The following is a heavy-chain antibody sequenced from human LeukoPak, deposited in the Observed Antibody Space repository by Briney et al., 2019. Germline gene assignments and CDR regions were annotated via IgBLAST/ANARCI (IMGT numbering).Heavy chain of an antibody. J-gene: IGHJ4*02. CDR1: GGSISSGSYY. CDR3: AREEVAAAGTDY. Sequence: PSETLSLTCTVSGGSISSGSYYWSWIRQPAGKGLEWIGRIYTSGSTNYNPSLKSRVTISVDTSKNQFSLKLSSVTAADTAVYYCAREEVAAAGTDYWGQGTLVTVSS. D-gene: IGHD6-13*01. CDR2: IYTSGST. V-gene: IGHV4-61*02.